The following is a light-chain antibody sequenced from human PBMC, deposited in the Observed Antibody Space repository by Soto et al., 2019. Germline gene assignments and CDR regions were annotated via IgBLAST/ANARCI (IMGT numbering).Light chain of an antibody. J-gene: IGKJ1*01. CDR2: GAS. Sequence: EIVLTQSPGTLSLSPGERATLSCRASQSVSSSSLAWYPQKPGQAPRLLIYGASSRATGTPDRFSGSGSGTDFTLTISRLEAEDFAVYYCQHYDRSPTWTFGQGTKVDIK. CDR1: QSVSSSS. V-gene: IGKV3-20*01. CDR3: QHYDRSPTWT.